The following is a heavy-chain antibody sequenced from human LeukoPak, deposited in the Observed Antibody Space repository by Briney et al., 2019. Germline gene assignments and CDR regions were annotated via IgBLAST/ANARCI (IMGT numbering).Heavy chain of an antibody. V-gene: IGHV3-53*01. D-gene: IGHD4-17*01. CDR1: GFTVSSNY. Sequence: WGSLRLSCAASGFTVSSNYMSWGRQAPGKGVEWGSVIYSGGRTSYADSVKGRFTISTDNSKNTLYLQMTSLRAEDTAVYYCAREWRHYGDAHFDYWGEGTLVTVSS. CDR2: IYSGGRT. J-gene: IGHJ4*02. CDR3: AREWRHYGDAHFDY.